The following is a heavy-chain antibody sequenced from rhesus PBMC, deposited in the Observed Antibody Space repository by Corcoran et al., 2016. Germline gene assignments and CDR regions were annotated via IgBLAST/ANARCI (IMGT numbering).Heavy chain of an antibody. D-gene: IGHD2-39*01. Sequence: QVQLVQSGAEVKKPGSSVKVSCKASGYTFTDYYLHWVRQSPRQGLEWMGWINPYNDNTRYAQKFQGRVTMTRETSTTTVYMELSSLRSEDTAVYYCARVDPSAYVYFDFWGQGVLVTVSS. CDR1: GYTFTDYY. V-gene: IGHV1S2*01. J-gene: IGHJ4*01. CDR3: ARVDPSAYVYFDF. CDR2: INPYNDNT.